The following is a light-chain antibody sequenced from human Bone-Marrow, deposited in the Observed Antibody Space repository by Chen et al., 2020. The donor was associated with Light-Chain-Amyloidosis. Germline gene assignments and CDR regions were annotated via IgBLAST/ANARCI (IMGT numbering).Light chain of an antibody. CDR3: QQYGTSPLT. Sequence: EILLTQSPGTLSLSPGEGANLSCGASQTISSNYLTWYQQKFGQAPRLLIYGSASRATGIPDRFTGSGSGTDFTLTINRLEPEDFAMYYCQQYGTSPLTFGGGTKVEIK. J-gene: IGKJ4*01. CDR2: GSA. V-gene: IGKV3-20*01. CDR1: QTISSNY.